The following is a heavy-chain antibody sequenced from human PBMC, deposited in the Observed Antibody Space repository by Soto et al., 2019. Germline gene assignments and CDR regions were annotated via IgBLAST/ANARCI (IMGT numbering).Heavy chain of an antibody. CDR3: AKGYYDYIWGSYRTPGYYFDY. V-gene: IGHV3-23*01. CDR2: ISGSGGST. Sequence: PGGSLRLSCAASGFTFSSYAMSWVRQAPGKGLEWVSAISGSGGSTYYADSVKGRFTISRDNSKNTLYLQMNSLRAEDTAVYYCAKGYYDYIWGSYRTPGYYFDYWGQGTLVTV. CDR1: GFTFSSYA. D-gene: IGHD3-16*02. J-gene: IGHJ4*02.